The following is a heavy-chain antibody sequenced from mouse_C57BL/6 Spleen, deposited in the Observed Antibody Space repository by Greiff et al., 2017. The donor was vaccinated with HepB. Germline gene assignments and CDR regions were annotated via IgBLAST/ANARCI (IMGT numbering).Heavy chain of an antibody. CDR1: GYTFTSYW. D-gene: IGHD2-3*01. Sequence: VQLQQSGAELAKPGASVKLSCKASGYTFTSYWMPWVKQRPGQGLEWIGYINPSSGYTKYNQKFKDKATLTANKSSSTAYMQLSSLTYANTAVYYGARGCGYYAYFDYWGQGTTLTVSS. J-gene: IGHJ2*01. CDR3: ARGCGYYAYFDY. V-gene: IGHV1-7*01. CDR2: INPSSGYT.